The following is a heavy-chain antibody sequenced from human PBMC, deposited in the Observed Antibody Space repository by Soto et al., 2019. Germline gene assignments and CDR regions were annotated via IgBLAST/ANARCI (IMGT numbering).Heavy chain of an antibody. Sequence: EVQLLESGGGLVQPGGSLRLSCAASGFTFSSYAMSWVRQAPGKGLEWVSAISGSGGSTYYADSVKSRFTISRDNSKNTLYLQMNSLRAEDTAVYYCAKRLYYYDSSGYYGGGFDYWGQGTLVTVSS. CDR1: GFTFSSYA. D-gene: IGHD3-22*01. CDR2: ISGSGGST. CDR3: AKRLYYYDSSGYYGGGFDY. J-gene: IGHJ4*02. V-gene: IGHV3-23*01.